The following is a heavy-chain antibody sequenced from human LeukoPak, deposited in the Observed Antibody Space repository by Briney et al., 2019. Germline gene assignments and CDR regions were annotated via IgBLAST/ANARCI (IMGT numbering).Heavy chain of an antibody. V-gene: IGHV3-30*18. CDR2: ISYDGSNK. CDR3: AKDQGGIVVAPAAMAY. CDR1: GFTFSSYG. D-gene: IGHD2-2*01. J-gene: IGHJ4*02. Sequence: GGSLGLSCAASGFTFSSYGMHWVRQAPGKGLEWVAVISYDGSNKYYADSVKGRFTLSRDNSKNTLYLQMNSLRAEDTAVYYCAKDQGGIVVAPAAMAYWGQGTLVTVSS.